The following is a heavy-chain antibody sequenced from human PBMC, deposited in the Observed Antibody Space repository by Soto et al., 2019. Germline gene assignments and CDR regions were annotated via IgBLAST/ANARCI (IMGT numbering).Heavy chain of an antibody. J-gene: IGHJ3*02. CDR2: ISSSSTTI. V-gene: IGHV3-48*01. CDR1: GFSFSSYI. Sequence: PGGSLRLSCAASGFSFSSYIMNWVRQAPGKGLEWVSSISSSSTTIYYADSVMGRFTISRDNAKNSLYLQMNSLRAEDTAVYYCAREGHIVVLTGELDAFDIWGQGTMVTVSS. D-gene: IGHD2-21*02. CDR3: AREGHIVVLTGELDAFDI.